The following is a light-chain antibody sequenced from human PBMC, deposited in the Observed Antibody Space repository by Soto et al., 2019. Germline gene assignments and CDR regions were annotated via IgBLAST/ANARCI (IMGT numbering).Light chain of an antibody. V-gene: IGKV1-39*01. Sequence: DIQLTQSPASLSASVGDRVTITCRASDHIGSNLNWYQHQTGTAPKLLIYAASSLQGGVPSRFSGSGYGTQFPLTISGLLTEDYATYYCQQSYNILTFGGGTWVDI. CDR1: DHIGSN. CDR3: QQSYNILT. J-gene: IGKJ4*01. CDR2: AAS.